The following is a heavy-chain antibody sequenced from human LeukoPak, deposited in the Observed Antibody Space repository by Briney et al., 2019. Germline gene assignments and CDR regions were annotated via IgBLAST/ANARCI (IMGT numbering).Heavy chain of an antibody. D-gene: IGHD2-2*01. CDR1: GFTFSNAW. Sequence: GGSLRLSCAASGFTFSNAWMNWVRQAPGKGLEWVGRIESKTDGGTTDYAAPVKGRFTISRDDSKNTAYLQMNSLKIEDTALYHCTRLGGGSPDLIIVPGANKLKWYDPWGQGTLVTVSS. CDR2: IESKTDGGTT. V-gene: IGHV3-15*07. J-gene: IGHJ5*02. CDR3: TRLGGGSPDLIIVPGANKLKWYDP.